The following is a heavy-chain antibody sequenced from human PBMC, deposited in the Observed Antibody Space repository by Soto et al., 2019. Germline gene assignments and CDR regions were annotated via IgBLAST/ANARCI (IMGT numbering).Heavy chain of an antibody. V-gene: IGHV3-33*01. D-gene: IGHD3-10*01. CDR2: IWYDGSNK. CDR1: GFTFSSYG. J-gene: IGHJ6*02. CDR3: ARDFIGSGSYYSHYYYGMDV. Sequence: QVQLVESGGGVVQPGRSLRLSCAASGFTFSSYGMHWVRQAPGKGLEWVAVIWYDGSNKYYADSVKGRFTISRDNSKNTLYLQMNSLRAEDTAVYYCARDFIGSGSYYSHYYYGMDVWGQGTTVTVSS.